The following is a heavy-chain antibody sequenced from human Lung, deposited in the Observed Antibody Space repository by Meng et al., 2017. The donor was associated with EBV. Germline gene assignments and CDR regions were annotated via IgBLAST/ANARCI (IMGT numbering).Heavy chain of an antibody. CDR3: ARGATSVFDL. CDR1: GDSVSSSSAA. V-gene: IGHV6-1*01. Sequence: HQSGPGRVSPPQTPPLTLVTSGDSVSSSSAAWTWIRQSPSRGLEWLGRTYYRSKWYNDYAVFVKSRITINPDTSKNQFSLQLNSVTPEDTAVYYCARGATSVFDLWGRGTLVTVSS. J-gene: IGHJ2*01. CDR2: TYYRSKWYN.